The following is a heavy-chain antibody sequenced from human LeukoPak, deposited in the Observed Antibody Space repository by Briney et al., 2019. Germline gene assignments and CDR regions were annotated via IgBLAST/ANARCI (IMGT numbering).Heavy chain of an antibody. Sequence: PGGSLRLSCAASGFTFSSHGMHWVRQAPGKGLEWVAVIWYDGSNKYYADPVKGRFTISRDNSKNTLYLQMNSLRAEDTAVYYCARDRGTGTTPGMDVWGKGTTVTVSS. V-gene: IGHV3-33*01. D-gene: IGHD1-7*01. CDR2: IWYDGSNK. CDR3: ARDRGTGTTPGMDV. CDR1: GFTFSSHG. J-gene: IGHJ6*04.